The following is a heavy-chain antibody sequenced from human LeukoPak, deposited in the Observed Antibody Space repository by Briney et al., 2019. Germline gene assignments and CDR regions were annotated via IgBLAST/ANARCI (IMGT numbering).Heavy chain of an antibody. J-gene: IGHJ5*02. CDR3: ARGRRWFDP. Sequence: SQTLSLTCAISGDSVSRNTAAWNWFRQSPSRGLEWLGRTYYRSKWYDDYAVSVKSRITINPDTSKNQFSLQLNSVTPGDTAMYYCARGRRWFDPWGQGTLVTVSS. CDR2: TYYRSKWYD. V-gene: IGHV6-1*01. CDR1: GDSVSRNTAA.